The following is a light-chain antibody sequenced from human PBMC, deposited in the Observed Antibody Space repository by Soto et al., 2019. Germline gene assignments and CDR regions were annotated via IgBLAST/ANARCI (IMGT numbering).Light chain of an antibody. V-gene: IGKV1-5*03. Sequence: DIRMTQSPSSLSASVGDTVTITCRASQSISTWLAWYQQKPGKAPKLLIYKASGLESGVPSRFSGSGSGTDFTLTISSLQPDDFATYYCQQYNSYSPLTFGGGTKVDI. CDR3: QQYNSYSPLT. CDR1: QSISTW. CDR2: KAS. J-gene: IGKJ4*01.